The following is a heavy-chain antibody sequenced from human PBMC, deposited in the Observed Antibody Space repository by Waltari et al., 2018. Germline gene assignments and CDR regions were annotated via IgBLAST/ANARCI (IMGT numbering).Heavy chain of an antibody. CDR1: GGTFSSYS. Sequence: QVQLVQSGAEVKKPGSSVKVLCKASGGTFSSYSISWVRQAPGQGLEWMGGIIPILGIANYAQKFQGRVTITADKSTSTAYMELSSLRSEDTAVYYCARAISASRYYYYGMDVWGQGTTVTVSS. D-gene: IGHD3-10*01. V-gene: IGHV1-69*10. CDR3: ARAISASRYYYYGMDV. J-gene: IGHJ6*02. CDR2: IIPILGIA.